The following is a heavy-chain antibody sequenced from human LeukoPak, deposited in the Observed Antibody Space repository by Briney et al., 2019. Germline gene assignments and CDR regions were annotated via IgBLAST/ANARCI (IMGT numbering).Heavy chain of an antibody. CDR3: ARSTSRGVVVVPAAIGLMDV. J-gene: IGHJ6*03. V-gene: IGHV1-8*03. D-gene: IGHD2-2*02. CDR1: GYTFTSYY. CDR2: MNPNSGNT. Sequence: GASVKVSCKASGYTFTSYYMHWVRQAPGQGLGWMGWMNPNSGNTGYAQKFQGRVTITRNTSISTAYMELSSLRSEDTAVYYCARSTSRGVVVVPAAIGLMDVWGKGTTVTVSS.